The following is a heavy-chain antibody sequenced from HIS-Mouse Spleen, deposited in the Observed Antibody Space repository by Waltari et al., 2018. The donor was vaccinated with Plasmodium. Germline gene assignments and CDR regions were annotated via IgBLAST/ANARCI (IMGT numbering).Heavy chain of an antibody. Sequence: QVQLQQWGAGLLKPSETLSLTCAVYGGSFSGYYWNWIRQPPGKGLEWIGEINHSGSTNYNPSLKIRVTISVDTSKNQCSLKLGSVTAADTAVYYCARVTSSGVYWYFDLWGRGTLVTVSS. CDR2: INHSGST. CDR3: ARVTSSGVYWYFDL. D-gene: IGHD3-3*01. J-gene: IGHJ2*01. CDR1: GGSFSGYY. V-gene: IGHV4-34*01.